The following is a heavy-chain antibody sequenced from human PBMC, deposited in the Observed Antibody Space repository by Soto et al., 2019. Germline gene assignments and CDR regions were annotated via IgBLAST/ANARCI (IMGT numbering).Heavy chain of an antibody. CDR3: AYDSSGYFNWFDP. Sequence: GASVKVSCKASGYTFTSYYMHCVRQPPGQGLEWKGIINPSGGSTSYAQEFQGRVTMTRDTSTSTVYMELSSLRSEDTAVYYCAYDSSGYFNWFDPWGQGTLVTVSS. CDR1: GYTFTSYY. CDR2: INPSGGST. D-gene: IGHD3-22*01. V-gene: IGHV1-46*01. J-gene: IGHJ5*02.